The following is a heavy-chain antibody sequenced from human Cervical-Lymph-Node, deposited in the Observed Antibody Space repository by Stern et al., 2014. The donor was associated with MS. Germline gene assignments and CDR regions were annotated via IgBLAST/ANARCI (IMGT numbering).Heavy chain of an antibody. CDR1: GYTFTSYG. D-gene: IGHD3-3*01. CDR3: ARMYYDFWSGSPYYFDY. Sequence: VQLLQSGAEVKKPGASVKVSCKASGYTFTSYGISWVRQAPGQGLEWMGWISAYNGNTNYAQKLQGRVTMTTDTSTSTAYMELRSLRSDDTAVYYCARMYYDFWSGSPYYFDYWGQGTLVTVSS. J-gene: IGHJ4*02. V-gene: IGHV1-18*01. CDR2: ISAYNGNT.